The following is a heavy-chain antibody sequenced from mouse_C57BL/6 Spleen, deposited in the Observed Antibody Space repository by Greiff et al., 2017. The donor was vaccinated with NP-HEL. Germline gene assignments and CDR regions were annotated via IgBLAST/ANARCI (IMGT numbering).Heavy chain of an antibody. CDR1: GYAFSSSW. V-gene: IGHV1-82*01. Sequence: VQLKESGPELVKPGASVKISCKASGYAFSSSWMNWVKQRPGKGLEWIGRIYPGDGDTNYNGKFKGKATLTADKSSSTAYMQLSSLTSEDSAVYFCARDLHYAMDYWGQGTSVTVSS. CDR3: ARDLHYAMDY. J-gene: IGHJ4*01. CDR2: IYPGDGDT.